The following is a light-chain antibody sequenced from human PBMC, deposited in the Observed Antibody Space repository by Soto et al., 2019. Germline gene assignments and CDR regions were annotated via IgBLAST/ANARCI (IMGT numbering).Light chain of an antibody. J-gene: IGKJ1*01. CDR3: QQSYNTPLT. V-gene: IGKV1-39*01. Sequence: DIQMTQSPSSLSASVGDRVTITCRASQGISTYLNWYQQKPGKAPKVLIYEASSLQSGVPSRFSGSGSGTDFTLTITSLQPEDFATYYCQQSYNTPLTFGQGTKVDIK. CDR2: EAS. CDR1: QGISTY.